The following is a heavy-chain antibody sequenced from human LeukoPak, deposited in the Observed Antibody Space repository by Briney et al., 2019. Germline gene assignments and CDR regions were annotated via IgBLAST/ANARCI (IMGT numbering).Heavy chain of an antibody. D-gene: IGHD3-10*01. Sequence: ASVKVSCKASGYTFTSYGISWVRQAPGQGLEWMGWISAYNDNTNYAQKLQGRVTMTTDTSPSTPYMELRSLRSDDTAVYYCASFGAGYGSGSYYYYGMDVWGQGTTVTVSS. CDR3: ASFGAGYGSGSYYYYGMDV. CDR2: ISAYNDNT. V-gene: IGHV1-18*01. CDR1: GYTFTSYG. J-gene: IGHJ6*02.